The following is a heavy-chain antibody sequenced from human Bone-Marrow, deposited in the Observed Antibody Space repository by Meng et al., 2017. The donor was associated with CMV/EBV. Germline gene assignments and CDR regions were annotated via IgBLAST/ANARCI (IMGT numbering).Heavy chain of an antibody. D-gene: IGHD3-10*01. CDR3: ASRAHYYGSGSYKDY. CDR1: GGSFSGHF. V-gene: IGHV4-34*01. J-gene: IGHJ4*02. Sequence: GSLRLSCAVYGGSFSGHFWSWIRQPPGKGLEWIGDINQSEGTHYNPSLKSRVTISVDTSKNQFSLKLSSVTAADTAVYYCASRAHYYGSGSYKDYWAQGTLVTVSS. CDR2: INQSEGT.